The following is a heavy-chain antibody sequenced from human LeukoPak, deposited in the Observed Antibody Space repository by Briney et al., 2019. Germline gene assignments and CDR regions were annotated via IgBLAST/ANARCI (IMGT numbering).Heavy chain of an antibody. D-gene: IGHD1-26*01. Sequence: LTGGSLRLSCAASGFTFSGSAMHWVRQASGKGLEWVGRIRSKANSYATAYAASVKGRFTISRDDSKNTAYLQMNSLKTEDTAVYYCTRLIVGATPYWGQGTLVTVSS. CDR1: GFTFSGSA. CDR3: TRLIVGATPY. CDR2: IRSKANSYAT. V-gene: IGHV3-73*01. J-gene: IGHJ4*02.